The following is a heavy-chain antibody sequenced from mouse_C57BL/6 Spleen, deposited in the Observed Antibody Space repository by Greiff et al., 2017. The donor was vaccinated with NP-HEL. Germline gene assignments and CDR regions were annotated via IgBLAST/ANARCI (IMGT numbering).Heavy chain of an antibody. CDR1: GYTFTSYW. CDR2: IHPNSGST. CDR3: ARQANGGNYSFAY. D-gene: IGHD2-1*01. J-gene: IGHJ3*01. Sequence: QVQLKQPGAELVKPGASVKLSCKASGYTFTSYWMHWVKQRPGQGLEWIGMIHPNSGSTNYNEKFKSKATLTVDKSSSTAYMQLSSLTSEDSAVYYCARQANGGNYSFAYWGQGTLVTVSA. V-gene: IGHV1-64*01.